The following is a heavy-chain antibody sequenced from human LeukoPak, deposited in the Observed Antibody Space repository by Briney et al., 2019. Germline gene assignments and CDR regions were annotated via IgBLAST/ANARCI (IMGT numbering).Heavy chain of an antibody. Sequence: GRSLRLSCAASGFTFSSYAMHWVRQAPGKGLEWVAVISYDGSNKYYADSVKGRFTISRDNSKNTLYLQMNSLRAEDTAVYYCATEGGSRGLDYWGQGTLVTVSS. V-gene: IGHV3-30*04. CDR2: ISYDGSNK. J-gene: IGHJ4*02. D-gene: IGHD3-16*01. CDR1: GFTFSSYA. CDR3: ATEGGSRGLDY.